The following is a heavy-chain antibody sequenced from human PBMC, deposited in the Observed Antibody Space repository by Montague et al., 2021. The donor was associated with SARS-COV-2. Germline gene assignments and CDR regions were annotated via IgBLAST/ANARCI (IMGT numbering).Heavy chain of an antibody. Sequence: PALAKPTQTLTLTCTFSGFSITTSTMGVGWIRQPPGKALEWLALIYWGDEKRFSPSLKSRLTITKDTFKDQVVLRMTNMDPVDTATYYCVRYASGSYYFHYWGQGTLVTVSS. CDR2: IYWGDEK. J-gene: IGHJ4*02. CDR3: VRYASGSYYFHY. D-gene: IGHD3-10*01. CDR1: GFSITTSTMG. V-gene: IGHV2-5*02.